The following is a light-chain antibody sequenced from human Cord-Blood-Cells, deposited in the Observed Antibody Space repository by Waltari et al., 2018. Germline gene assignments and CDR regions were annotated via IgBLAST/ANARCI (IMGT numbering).Light chain of an antibody. CDR3: QQLNSDPLLT. Sequence: DIQLTQSPSFLSASVGDRVTITCRASQGISSYLAWYQQKPGKAPTLLIYAASTWQSGVPSRVSGSGSGTEFSRTISSLQPEDFATDYCQQLNSDPLLTWGGGTKVEIK. CDR1: QGISSY. V-gene: IGKV1-9*01. CDR2: AAS. J-gene: IGKJ4*01.